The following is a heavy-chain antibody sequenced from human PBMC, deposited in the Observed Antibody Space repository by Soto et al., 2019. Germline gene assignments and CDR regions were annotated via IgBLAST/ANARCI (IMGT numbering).Heavy chain of an antibody. V-gene: IGHV3-11*01. J-gene: IGHJ4*02. CDR2: ISSSGSTI. Sequence: GGSLRLSCAASGFTFSDYYMSWIRQAPGKGLEWVSYISSSGSTIYYADSVKGRFTISRDNAKNSLYLQMNSLRAEDTAVYYCARAPPPGGMWNYFDYWGQGTLVTVSS. CDR1: GFTFSDYY. D-gene: IGHD1-26*01. CDR3: ARAPPPGGMWNYFDY.